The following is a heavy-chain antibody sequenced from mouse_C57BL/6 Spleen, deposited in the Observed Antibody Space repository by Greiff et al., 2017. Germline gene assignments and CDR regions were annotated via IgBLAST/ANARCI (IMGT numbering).Heavy chain of an antibody. CDR3: ARSLYYYGSSYNCDY. D-gene: IGHD1-1*01. CDR2: INPNNGGT. V-gene: IGHV1-26*01. CDR1: GYTFTDYY. J-gene: IGHJ2*01. Sequence: EVQLQQSGPELVKPGASVKISCKASGYTFTDYYMNWVKQSHGKSLEWIGDINPNNGGTSYNQKFKGKATLTVDKSSSTAYMELRSLTSEDSAVYYCARSLYYYGSSYNCDYGGQGTTLTVSS.